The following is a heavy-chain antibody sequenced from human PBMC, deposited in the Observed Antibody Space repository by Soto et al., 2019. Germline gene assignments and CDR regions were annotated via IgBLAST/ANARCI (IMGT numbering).Heavy chain of an antibody. Sequence: PGGSLRLSCAASGFTFSSYGMHWVRQAPGKGLEWVAVIWYDGSNKYYADYVKGRFTISRDNSKNTLYLQMNSLRAEDTAVYYCARDSDSLLTGYNWFDPWGQGTLVTVSS. D-gene: IGHD3-9*01. V-gene: IGHV3-33*01. J-gene: IGHJ5*02. CDR3: ARDSDSLLTGYNWFDP. CDR1: GFTFSSYG. CDR2: IWYDGSNK.